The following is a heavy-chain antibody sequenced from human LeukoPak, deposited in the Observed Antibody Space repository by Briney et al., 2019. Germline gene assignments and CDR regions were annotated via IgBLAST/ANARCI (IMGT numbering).Heavy chain of an antibody. CDR1: GFSFSDHY. D-gene: IGHD2-21*02. J-gene: IGHJ4*02. CDR2: ISNSGGTT. CDR3: ARTARLLDY. V-gene: IGHV3-11*01. Sequence: GGSLRLSCAASGFSFSDHYMTWIRQAPGKGLEWLSYISNSGGTTNYADSVKGRFTVSRDNAKNSLSLQMNSLRAEDTAVYYCARTARLLDYWGQGTLVTVSS.